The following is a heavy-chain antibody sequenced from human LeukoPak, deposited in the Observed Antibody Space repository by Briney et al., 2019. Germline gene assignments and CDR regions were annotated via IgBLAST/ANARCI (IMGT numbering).Heavy chain of an antibody. CDR3: TRETVVVATASLGY. D-gene: IGHD2-2*01. CDR2: INSDGSTI. CDR1: GFTFSSYW. V-gene: IGHV3-74*01. J-gene: IGHJ4*02. Sequence: GGSLRLSCAASGFTFSSYWMHWVRQAPGKGLVWVSRINSDGSTINYADSVKGRFTISRDNAENTLYLQMDSLRAEDTAVYYCTRETVVVATASLGYWGLGTLVTVSS.